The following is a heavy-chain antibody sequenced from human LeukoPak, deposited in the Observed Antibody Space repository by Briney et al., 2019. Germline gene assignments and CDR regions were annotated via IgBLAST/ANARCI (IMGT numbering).Heavy chain of an antibody. Sequence: PSETLSLTCTVSGYSISSGYYWGWIRQPPGKGLEWIGSIYHSGSTYYNPSLKSRVTISVDTSKNQFSLKLSSVTAADTAVYYCARETEYCSGRSCQPDYWGQGTLVTVSS. D-gene: IGHD2-15*01. V-gene: IGHV4-38-2*02. CDR1: GYSISSGYY. CDR2: IYHSGST. CDR3: ARETEYCSGRSCQPDY. J-gene: IGHJ4*02.